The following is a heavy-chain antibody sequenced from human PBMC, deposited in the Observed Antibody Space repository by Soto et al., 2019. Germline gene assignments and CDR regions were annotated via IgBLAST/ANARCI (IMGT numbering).Heavy chain of an antibody. D-gene: IGHD3-16*01. CDR3: ARGLKHQTGNWFDP. Sequence: KPSETLSLTCAVYGGSFSGYYWSWIPQPPGKGLEWIGEINHSGSTNYNPSLKSRVTISVDTSKNQFSLKLSSVTAADTAVYYCARGLKHQTGNWFDPWGQGNLVTVSS. V-gene: IGHV4-34*01. CDR2: INHSGST. CDR1: GGSFSGYY. J-gene: IGHJ5*02.